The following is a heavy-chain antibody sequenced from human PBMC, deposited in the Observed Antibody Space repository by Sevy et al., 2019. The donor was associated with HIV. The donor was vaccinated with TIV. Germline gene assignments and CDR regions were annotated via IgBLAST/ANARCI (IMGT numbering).Heavy chain of an antibody. CDR1: GYTFTDSS. V-gene: IGHV1-2*06. Sequence: ASVKVSCKASGYTFTDSSLQWVRQAPGQGLEWMGRINPKTGATVYAQKFQGRVTVTRDTSINTAYMEVGGLGSDDTAIYYCARGDLADWGQGTLVTVSS. CDR3: ARGDLAD. J-gene: IGHJ4*02. CDR2: INPKTGAT.